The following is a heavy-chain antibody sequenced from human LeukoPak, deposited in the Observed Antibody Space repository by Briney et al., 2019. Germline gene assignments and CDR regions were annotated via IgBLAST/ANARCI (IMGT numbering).Heavy chain of an antibody. CDR3: AREYDILTNDAFDI. CDR2: ISAYNGNT. D-gene: IGHD3-9*01. J-gene: IGHJ3*02. CDR1: GYTFTSYG. Sequence: ASVTVSCKASGYTFTSYGISWVRQAPGQGVEGMGWISAYNGNTNYAQKLQGRVTMTTDTSTSTAYMELRSLRSDDTAVYYCAREYDILTNDAFDIWGQGTMVTVSP. V-gene: IGHV1-18*04.